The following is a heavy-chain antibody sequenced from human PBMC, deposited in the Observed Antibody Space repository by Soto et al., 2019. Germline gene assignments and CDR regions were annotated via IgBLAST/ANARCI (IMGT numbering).Heavy chain of an antibody. V-gene: IGHV3-7*01. CDR1: GFTFSSYW. D-gene: IGHD3-16*01. CDR2: IKQDGSEK. Sequence: EVQLVESGGGLVQPGGSLRLSCAASGFTFSSYWMTWVRQAPGKGLEWVANIKQDGSEKYYVDSVKGRFTISRDNAKNLLYSQMNRPRAGEPAGYLRWGGGPNTGTTTDRGPGTLVTVSS. CDR3: WGGGPNTGTTTD. J-gene: IGHJ4*02.